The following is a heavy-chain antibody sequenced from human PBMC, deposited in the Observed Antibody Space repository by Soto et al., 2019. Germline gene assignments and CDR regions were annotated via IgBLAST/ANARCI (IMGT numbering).Heavy chain of an antibody. J-gene: IGHJ4*02. CDR3: ARDVGYSGYDSDY. CDR1: GGSISSGDYY. V-gene: IGHV4-30-4*01. CDR2: IYYSGST. D-gene: IGHD5-12*01. Sequence: ASETLSLTCTVSGGSISSGDYYWSWIRQPPGKGLEWIGYIYYSGSTYYNPSLKSRVTISVDTSKNQFSLKLSSVTAADTAVYYCARDVGYSGYDSDYWGQGTLVTVSS.